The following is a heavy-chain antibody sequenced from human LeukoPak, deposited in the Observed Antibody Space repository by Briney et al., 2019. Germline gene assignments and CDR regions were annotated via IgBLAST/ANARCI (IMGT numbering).Heavy chain of an antibody. CDR3: ARDPLDGYSSGWYYFDY. Sequence: GGSLRLSCAASGFTFSSYWMHWVRQAPGKGLVWVSRINSDGSSTSYADSVKGRFTNSRDNAKNTLYLQMNSLRAEDTAVYYCARDPLDGYSSGWYYFDYWGQGTLVTVSS. D-gene: IGHD6-19*01. J-gene: IGHJ4*02. V-gene: IGHV3-74*01. CDR1: GFTFSSYW. CDR2: INSDGSST.